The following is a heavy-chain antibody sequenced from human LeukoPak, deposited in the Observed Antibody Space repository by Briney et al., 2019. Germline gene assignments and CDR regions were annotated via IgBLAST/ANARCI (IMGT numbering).Heavy chain of an antibody. Sequence: GGYLRLYCAASGFTFSNYWIHWVRQAPGKGLVWVSRIDNAGSITTYADTVKGRFTISRDNAENTLYLQMNSLRVEDTAVYYCVRSAFHAGSGNYYDYWGQGTLVTVSS. CDR3: VRSAFHAGSGNYYDY. D-gene: IGHD3-22*01. CDR2: IDNAGSIT. J-gene: IGHJ4*02. V-gene: IGHV3-74*03. CDR1: GFTFSNYW.